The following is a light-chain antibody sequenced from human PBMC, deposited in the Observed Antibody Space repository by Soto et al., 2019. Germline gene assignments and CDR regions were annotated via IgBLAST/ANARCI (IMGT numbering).Light chain of an antibody. J-gene: IGKJ1*01. V-gene: IGKV3-20*01. Sequence: EIVLTQSPGTLSLSPGARATLTCRASQTVNINYVAWYQQKPGQAPRLLIYAASNRATGIPDRFSGGGSGTDFTLSISRLEPEDFAVYYCQQYGSSGTFGQGTKVDIK. CDR2: AAS. CDR3: QQYGSSGT. CDR1: QTVNINY.